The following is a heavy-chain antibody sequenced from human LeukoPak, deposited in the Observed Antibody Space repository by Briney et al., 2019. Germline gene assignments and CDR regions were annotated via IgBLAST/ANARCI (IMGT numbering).Heavy chain of an antibody. CDR2: ISGSSSDV. CDR1: GFTFSDSY. Sequence: GGSLRLSCAASGFTFSDSYMTWIRQAPGKGMELLSYISGSSSDVNYIDSVRGRCTISRDNAKNSLYLHMNSLTVEDTAVYYCSRDPRHNDYWGQGTLVTVSS. V-gene: IGHV3-11*01. J-gene: IGHJ4*02. CDR3: SRDPRHNDY.